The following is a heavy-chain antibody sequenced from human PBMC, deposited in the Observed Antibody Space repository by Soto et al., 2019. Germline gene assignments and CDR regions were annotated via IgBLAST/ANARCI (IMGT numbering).Heavy chain of an antibody. CDR3: VIHDNPISLTH. CDR2: IGLYHTLT. J-gene: IGHJ4*02. V-gene: IGHV1-18*04. D-gene: IGHD3-22*01. CDR1: GYNFLDYG. Sequence: QIQMVQSGAEVKKPGASVKVSCQTSGYNFLDYGIDWVRQAPGQDLQWMGWIGLYHTLTKYTPQFQDRVTITSDTSTRTVYMELRSLRSDDTATYYCVIHDNPISLTHCGPGTRITVSA.